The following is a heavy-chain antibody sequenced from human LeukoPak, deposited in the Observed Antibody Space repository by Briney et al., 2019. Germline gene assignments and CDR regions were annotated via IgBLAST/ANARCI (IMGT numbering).Heavy chain of an antibody. Sequence: GGSLRLSCAASEFTFSNYWMSWVRQAPGKGLERVAHTNQDGSKNYYVDSVRGRFTISRDNAKNSLYLQMNSLRAEDTAVYYCATTVAGYPDDYLDYWGQGTLVTVSS. D-gene: IGHD6-19*01. J-gene: IGHJ4*02. CDR1: EFTFSNYW. V-gene: IGHV3-7*01. CDR3: ATTVAGYPDDYLDY. CDR2: TNQDGSKN.